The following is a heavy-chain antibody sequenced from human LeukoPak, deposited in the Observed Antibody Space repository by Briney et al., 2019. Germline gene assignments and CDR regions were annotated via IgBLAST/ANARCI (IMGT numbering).Heavy chain of an antibody. CDR2: ISGSGGST. J-gene: IGHJ4*02. Sequence: GGSLRLSCAASGFTFSSYSMNWVRQAPGKGLEWVSAISGSGGSTYYVDSVKGRFTISRDNSKNTLYLQMNSLRAEDTAVYYCAKAEQWPRYYFDYWGQGTLVTVSS. CDR3: AKAEQWPRYYFDY. V-gene: IGHV3-23*01. D-gene: IGHD6-19*01. CDR1: GFTFSSYS.